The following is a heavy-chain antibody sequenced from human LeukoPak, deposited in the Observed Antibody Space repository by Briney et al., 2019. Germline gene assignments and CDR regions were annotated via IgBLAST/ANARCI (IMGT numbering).Heavy chain of an antibody. CDR1: GFTFSSYA. Sequence: PGGSLRLSCAASGFTFSSYAMHWVRQAPGKGLEWVAVISYDGSNKYYADSVKGRFTISRDNSKNTLYLQMNSLRAEDTAVYYCARLGAWIQLSQGYLDLWGRGTLVTVSS. J-gene: IGHJ2*01. CDR2: ISYDGSNK. D-gene: IGHD5-18*01. CDR3: ARLGAWIQLSQGYLDL. V-gene: IGHV3-30*04.